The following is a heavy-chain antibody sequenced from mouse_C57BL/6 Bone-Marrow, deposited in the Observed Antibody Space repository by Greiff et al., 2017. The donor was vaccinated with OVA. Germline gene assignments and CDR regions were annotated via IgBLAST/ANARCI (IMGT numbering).Heavy chain of an antibody. Sequence: EVQVVESGPGLVKPSQSLSLTCSVTGYSITSGYYWNWIRQFPGNKLEWMGYISYDGSNNYNPSLKNRISITRDTSKNQFFLKLNSVTTEDTATYYCARGPPYWYFDVWGTGTTVTVSS. CDR1: GYSITSGYY. CDR3: ARGPPYWYFDV. CDR2: ISYDGSN. V-gene: IGHV3-6*01. J-gene: IGHJ1*03.